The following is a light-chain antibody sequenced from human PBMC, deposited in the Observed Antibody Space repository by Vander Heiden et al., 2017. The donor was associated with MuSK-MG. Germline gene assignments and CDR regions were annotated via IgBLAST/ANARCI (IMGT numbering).Light chain of an antibody. CDR1: QSISSW. J-gene: IGKJ1*01. CDR2: KAS. CDR3: QQDHSYWT. V-gene: IGKV1-5*03. Sequence: DIQMTQSPSTLPASVGDRVTITCRASQSISSWLAWYQQKPGKAPKLLIYKASSLESGVPSRFSGSGSGTEFTLTSSSLQPDDFATYYCQQDHSYWTFGQGTKVEIK.